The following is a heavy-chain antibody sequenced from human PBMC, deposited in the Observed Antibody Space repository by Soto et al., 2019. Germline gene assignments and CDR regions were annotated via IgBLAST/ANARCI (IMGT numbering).Heavy chain of an antibody. CDR1: GFTFSSYA. J-gene: IGHJ6*02. D-gene: IGHD4-4*01. V-gene: IGHV3-33*08. Sequence: GGSLRLSCAASGFTFSSYAMSWVRQAPGKGLEWVAVIWYDGSNKYYADSVKGRFTISRDNSKNTLYLQMNSLRAEDTAVYYCAREYSNTIYYYYGMDVWGQGTTVTVSS. CDR3: AREYSNTIYYYYGMDV. CDR2: IWYDGSNK.